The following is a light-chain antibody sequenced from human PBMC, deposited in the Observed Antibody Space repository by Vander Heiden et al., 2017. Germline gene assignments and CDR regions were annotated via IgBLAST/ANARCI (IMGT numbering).Light chain of an antibody. CDR2: DAS. V-gene: IGKV3-11*01. CDR3: QQRSNWPLT. Sequence: EIVLTQSPATLSLSPGERATLSCRARQSVSSYLAWYQQKPGQAPRLLIYDASNRATGIPARFSGSASGTDFTLTISSLEPEDFAVYYCQQRSNWPLTFGGGTKVXIK. J-gene: IGKJ4*01. CDR1: QSVSSY.